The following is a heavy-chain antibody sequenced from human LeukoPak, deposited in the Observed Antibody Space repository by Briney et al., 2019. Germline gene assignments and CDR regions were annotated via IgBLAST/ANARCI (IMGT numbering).Heavy chain of an antibody. CDR1: GGSIISYY. CDR2: IYYSGST. V-gene: IGHV4-59*08. D-gene: IGHD2-2*02. J-gene: IGHJ6*02. CDR3: ARVPAAILGYYYYGMDV. Sequence: SETLSFTGTVSGGSIISYYWSWIRQPPGKGLEWIGYIYYSGSTNYNPSLKSRVTISVDTSKNQFSLKLSSVTAADTAVYYCARVPAAILGYYYYGMDVWGQGTTVTVSS.